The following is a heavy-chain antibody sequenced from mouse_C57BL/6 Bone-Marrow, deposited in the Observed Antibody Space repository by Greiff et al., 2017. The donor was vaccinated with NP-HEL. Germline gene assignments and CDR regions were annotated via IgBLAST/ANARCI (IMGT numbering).Heavy chain of an antibody. CDR1: GFTFSSYA. D-gene: IGHD4-1*01. Sequence: EVKVVESGEGLVKPGGSLKLSCAASGFTFSSYAMSWVRQTPEKRLEWVAYISSGGDYIYYADTVKGRFTISRDNARNTLYLQMSSLKSEDTAMYYCTRDERTGAFAYWGQGTLVTVSA. CDR3: TRDERTGAFAY. J-gene: IGHJ3*01. CDR2: ISSGGDYI. V-gene: IGHV5-9-1*02.